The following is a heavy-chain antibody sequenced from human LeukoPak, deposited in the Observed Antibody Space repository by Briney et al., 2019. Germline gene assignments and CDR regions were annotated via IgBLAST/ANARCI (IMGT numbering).Heavy chain of an antibody. V-gene: IGHV4-39*01. CDR1: GDSISSSGYY. J-gene: IGHJ6*03. CDR2: IYYSGST. CDR3: AGLIAARLHYYYYYTDV. Sequence: SETLSLTCTVSGDSISSSGYYWGWIRQPPGKGLEWIGSIYYSGSTYYNPSLKSRVTISVDTFKNQFSLKVSSVTAADTAVYYCAGLIAARLHYYYYYTDVWGKGTTVTVSS. D-gene: IGHD6-6*01.